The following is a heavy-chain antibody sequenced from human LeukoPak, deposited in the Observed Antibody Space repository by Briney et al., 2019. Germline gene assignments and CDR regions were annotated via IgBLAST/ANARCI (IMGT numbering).Heavy chain of an antibody. D-gene: IGHD3-22*01. J-gene: IGHJ4*02. Sequence: PSETLSLTCTVSGGSISSYYWSWIRQPPGKGLEWIGYIYYSGSTNYNPSLKSRVTISVDTSKNQFSLKLSSVTAADTAVYYCARGYIPYDSSGYYSNARSITDYWGQGTLVTVSS. V-gene: IGHV4-59*08. CDR3: ARGYIPYDSSGYYSNARSITDY. CDR2: IYYSGST. CDR1: GGSISSYY.